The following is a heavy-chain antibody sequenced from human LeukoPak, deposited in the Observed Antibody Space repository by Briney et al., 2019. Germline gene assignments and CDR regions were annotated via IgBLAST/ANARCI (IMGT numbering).Heavy chain of an antibody. CDR3: ARRHIVVVTAIQGFDY. V-gene: IGHV4-4*07. CDR1: GASISSYY. D-gene: IGHD2-21*02. Sequence: SETLSLTCTVSGASISSYYWSWIRQPAGKALEWIGRIYVTGSTTYNPSLESRVTMSLDTSKNHFSLKLRSVTAADTAVYYCARRHIVVVTAIQGFDYWGQGTLVTVSS. CDR2: IYVTGST. J-gene: IGHJ4*02.